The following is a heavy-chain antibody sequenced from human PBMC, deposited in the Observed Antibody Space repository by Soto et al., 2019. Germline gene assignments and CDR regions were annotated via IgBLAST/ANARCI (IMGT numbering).Heavy chain of an antibody. D-gene: IGHD3-3*01. CDR1: GGSINNYY. J-gene: IGHJ4*02. CDR2: IYYSGST. CDR3: ARVWSGYYTYFDY. Sequence: SETLSLTCTVSGGSINNYYWSWFRQPPGKGLEWIGYIYYSGSTSYNPSLKCRVTISVDTFMNHFSLKLSSVTAADTAVYFWARVWSGYYTYFDYWGQGTLVTVSS. V-gene: IGHV4-59*01.